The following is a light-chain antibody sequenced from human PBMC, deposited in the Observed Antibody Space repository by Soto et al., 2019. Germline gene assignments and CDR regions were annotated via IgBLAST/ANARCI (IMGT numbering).Light chain of an antibody. CDR1: QSISAY. J-gene: IGKJ5*01. CDR2: AAS. CDR3: QNYDSAPIT. Sequence: DIQMTQSPSSMSASVGDRVTITCRASQSISAYLNWYQQKPGKAPKLLIYAASSLQSGVPSRFSGSGSGTDFTLTINSLQPDDIATYYCQNYDSAPITFGQGTRLEIK. V-gene: IGKV1-39*01.